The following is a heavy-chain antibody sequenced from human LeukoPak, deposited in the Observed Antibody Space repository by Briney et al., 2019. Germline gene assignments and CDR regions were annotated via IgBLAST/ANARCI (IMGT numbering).Heavy chain of an antibody. V-gene: IGHV3-21*01. J-gene: IGHJ6*02. CDR2: ISSSSSYI. D-gene: IGHD3-9*01. CDR1: GFTFSDHF. CDR3: ARDFLLGYILTGYSYAYYGMDV. Sequence: PGGSLRLSCAASGFTFSDHFMDWVRQAPGKGLEWVSSISSSSSYIYYADSVKGRFTISRDNAKNSLYLQMNSLRAEDTAVYYCARDFLLGYILTGYSYAYYGMDVWGQGTTVTVSS.